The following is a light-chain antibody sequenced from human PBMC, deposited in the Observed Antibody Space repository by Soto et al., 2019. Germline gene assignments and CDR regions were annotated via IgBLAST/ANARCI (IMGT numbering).Light chain of an antibody. CDR1: QGISNY. J-gene: IGKJ1*01. V-gene: IGKV1-27*01. CDR2: AAS. CDR3: QKYNSSPRT. Sequence: DIKMTQSPSSLSASVGDRVTITCRASQGISNYLAWYQQKSGKVPKLLIYAASTLQSGVPFRFSGSGSGTDFTLTISSLQPEDVATYYCQKYNSSPRTFGQGTKVEIK.